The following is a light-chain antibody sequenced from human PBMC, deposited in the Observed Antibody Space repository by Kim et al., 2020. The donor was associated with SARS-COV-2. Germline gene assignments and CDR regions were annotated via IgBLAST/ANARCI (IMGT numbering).Light chain of an antibody. CDR1: SSNIGRNT. CDR3: AAWDDSLNGPV. CDR2: SNN. Sequence: ELTQPPSASGTPGQRVTISCSGSSSNIGRNTVNWYQQLPGTAPKLLIYSNNQRPSGVPDRFSGSKSGTSASLAISGLQSEDEADYYCAAWDDSLNGPVFGGGTQLTVL. J-gene: IGLJ3*02. V-gene: IGLV1-44*01.